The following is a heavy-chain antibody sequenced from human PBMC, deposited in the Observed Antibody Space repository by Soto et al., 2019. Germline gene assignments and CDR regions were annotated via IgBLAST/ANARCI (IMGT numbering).Heavy chain of an antibody. J-gene: IGHJ4*02. V-gene: IGHV4-59*12. CDR1: GGSISSYY. CDR3: ARSHSSGYYYFDY. D-gene: IGHD3-22*01. CDR2: IYYSGST. Sequence: SETLSLTCTVSGGSISSYYWSWIRQPPGKGLEWIGYIYYSGSTNYNPSLKSRVTISVDTSKNQFSLKLSSVTAADTAVYYCARSHSSGYYYFDYWGQGTLVTLSS.